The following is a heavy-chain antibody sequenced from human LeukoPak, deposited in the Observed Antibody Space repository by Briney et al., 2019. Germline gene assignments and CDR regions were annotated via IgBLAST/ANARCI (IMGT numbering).Heavy chain of an antibody. CDR1: GFTFSDYY. V-gene: IGHV3-11*04. CDR2: ISSSGNTT. CDR3: ARAVVYCYDSSAYYSDAFDI. Sequence: GGSLRLSCAASGFTFSDYYMSWIRQAPGKGLECVSYISSSGNTTYHADSVKGRFTISRDNAKNSLYLQMNSLRAEDTAVYYCARAVVYCYDSSAYYSDAFDIWGQGTMVTVSS. J-gene: IGHJ3*02. D-gene: IGHD3-22*01.